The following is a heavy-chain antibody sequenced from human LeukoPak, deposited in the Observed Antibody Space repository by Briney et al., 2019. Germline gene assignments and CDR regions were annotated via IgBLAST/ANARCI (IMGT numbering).Heavy chain of an antibody. V-gene: IGHV1-18*04. CDR1: GYTFTGYY. CDR3: ASYLWCGELLEADY. CDR2: ISAYNGNT. Sequence: ASVKVSCKASGYTFTGYYVHWVQQAPGQGLEWMGWISAYNGNTNYAQKLQGRVTMTTDTSTSTAYMELRSLRSDATAVYSCASYLWCGELLEADYWGQGTLVTVSS. D-gene: IGHD3-10*01. J-gene: IGHJ4*02.